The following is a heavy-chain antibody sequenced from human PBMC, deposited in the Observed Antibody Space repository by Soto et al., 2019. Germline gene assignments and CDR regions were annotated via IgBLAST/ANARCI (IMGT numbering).Heavy chain of an antibody. J-gene: IGHJ5*02. CDR2: ISGSGVKT. CDR3: AKDRLYNWNSAFDH. V-gene: IGHV3-23*01. CDR1: GFTFSSYS. Sequence: GGSLCLSCAASGFTFSSYSMNWVRQAPGKGLEWVSVISGSGVKTYYADSVKGRFNISRDNSKNTVYLEMNSLRADDTAVYYCAKDRLYNWNSAFDHWGQGALVTVYS. D-gene: IGHD1-7*01.